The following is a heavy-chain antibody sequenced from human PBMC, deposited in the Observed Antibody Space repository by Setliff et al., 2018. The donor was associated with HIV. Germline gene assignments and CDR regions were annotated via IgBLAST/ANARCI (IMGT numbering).Heavy chain of an antibody. D-gene: IGHD5-18*01. Sequence: ESLRLSCAASGFTFSSFAMSWVRQVPGKGLAWVSAISGSGDNTYYADSVKGWFTISRDNSENTLYLQMNSLRAEDTAVYYCAKEKGAHSYADYWGQGTLVTAPQ. V-gene: IGHV3-23*01. CDR3: AKEKGAHSYADY. CDR2: ISGSGDNT. CDR1: GFTFSSFA. J-gene: IGHJ4*02.